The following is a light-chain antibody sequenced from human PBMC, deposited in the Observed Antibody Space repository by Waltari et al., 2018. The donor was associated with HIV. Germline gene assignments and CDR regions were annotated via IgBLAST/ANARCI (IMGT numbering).Light chain of an antibody. J-gene: IGKJ1*01. CDR3: MQAPERT. V-gene: IGKV2-28*01. CDR2: LGS. CDR1: QSVLHGNGYNF. Sequence: DIVMTQSLLSLSVTPGEPASISCRSSQSVLHGNGYNFFDWYVQKPGQSPQLLIYLGSRRASGVPDRFSGSGSGTDFTLKISRVDAEDVGVYYCMQAPERTFGQGTKVEIK.